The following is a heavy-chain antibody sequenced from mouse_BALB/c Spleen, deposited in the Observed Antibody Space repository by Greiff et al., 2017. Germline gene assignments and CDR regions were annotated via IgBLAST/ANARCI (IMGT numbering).Heavy chain of an antibody. D-gene: IGHD2-1*01. CDR3: ARWGYGNYGFAY. V-gene: IGHV1-7*01. CDR1: GYTFTSYW. CDR2: INPSTGYT. Sequence: QVQLKQSGAELAKPGASVKMSCKASGYTFTSYWMHWVKQRPGQGLEWIGYINPSTGYTEYNQKFKDKATLTADKSSSTAYMQLSSLTSEDSAVYYCARWGYGNYGFAYWGQGTLVTVSA. J-gene: IGHJ3*01.